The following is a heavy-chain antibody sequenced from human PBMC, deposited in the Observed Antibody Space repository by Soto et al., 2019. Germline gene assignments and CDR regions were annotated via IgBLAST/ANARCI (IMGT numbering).Heavy chain of an antibody. CDR2: PPYSSKWYN. D-gene: IGHD7-27*01. J-gene: IGHJ3*01. CDR1: SVCIKSAA. CDR3: ERDLENWGSLAFDL. V-gene: IGHV6-1*01. Sequence: SVCIKSAAGRWSRQSPSSVLEWLARPPYSSKWYNDYAVSVKSRITINPDTSKNQFSLQLNYVTPEDTAVYYCERDLENWGSLAFDLRGQGTM.